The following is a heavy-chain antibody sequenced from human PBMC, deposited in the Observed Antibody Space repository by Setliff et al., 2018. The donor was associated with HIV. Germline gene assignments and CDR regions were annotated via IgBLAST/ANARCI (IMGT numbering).Heavy chain of an antibody. V-gene: IGHV4-34*01. CDR3: AKGRSGYDSRLYYYHHGMDV. Sequence: KPSETLSLTCVVYGGSFRGYYWSWIRQPPGKGLEWIGESNQSGSGNYNPSLKSRVTISVDTSKNEFSLNMGSVTAADTAVYYCAKGRSGYDSRLYYYHHGMDVWG. CDR1: GGSFRGYY. J-gene: IGHJ6*01. D-gene: IGHD5-12*01. CDR2: SNQSGSG.